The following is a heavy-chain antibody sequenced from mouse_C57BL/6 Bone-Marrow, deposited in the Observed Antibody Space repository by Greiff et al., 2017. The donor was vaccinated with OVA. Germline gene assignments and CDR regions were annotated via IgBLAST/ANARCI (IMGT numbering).Heavy chain of an antibody. V-gene: IGHV1-55*01. CDR3: AREGYYGNYAMDY. CDR1: GYTFTSYW. CDR2: IYPGSGSP. D-gene: IGHD1-1*01. Sequence: VQLQQPGAELVKPGASVKMSCKASGYTFTSYWITWVKQRPGQGLEWIGDIYPGSGSPNYNEKFKSKATLTVDTSSSTAYMQLSSLTSEDSAVYYCAREGYYGNYAMDYWGQGTSVTVSS. J-gene: IGHJ4*01.